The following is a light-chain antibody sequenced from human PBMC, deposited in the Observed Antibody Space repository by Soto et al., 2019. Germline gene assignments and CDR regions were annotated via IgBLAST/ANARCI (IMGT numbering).Light chain of an antibody. CDR2: DVS. CDR1: SSDVGNYNY. J-gene: IGLJ1*01. Sequence: QSALTQPASVSGSPGQSITISCTGTSSDVGNYNYVSWYQQYPGKAPKLLISDVSYRPSGVPNRFSGSKSGNTASLTISGLQAEDEADYYCSSFITSTSYVFGSGTEVTVL. CDR3: SSFITSTSYV. V-gene: IGLV2-14*03.